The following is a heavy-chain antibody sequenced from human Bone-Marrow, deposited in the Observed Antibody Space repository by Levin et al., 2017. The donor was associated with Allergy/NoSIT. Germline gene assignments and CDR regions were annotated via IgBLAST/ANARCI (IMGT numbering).Heavy chain of an antibody. CDR1: GFTFSSYA. CDR3: ARDSSAKPGIAVAVLSY. Sequence: SCAASGFTFSSYAMHWVRQAPGKGLEWVAVISYDGSNKYYADSVKGRFTISRDNSKNTLYLQMNSLRAEDTAVYYCARDSSAKPGIAVAVLSYWGQGTLVTVSS. D-gene: IGHD6-19*01. CDR2: ISYDGSNK. V-gene: IGHV3-30*04. J-gene: IGHJ4*02.